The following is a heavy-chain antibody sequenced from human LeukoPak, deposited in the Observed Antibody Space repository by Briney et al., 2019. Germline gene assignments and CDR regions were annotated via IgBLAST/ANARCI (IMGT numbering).Heavy chain of an antibody. V-gene: IGHV3-7*01. J-gene: IGHJ4*02. Sequence: GGSLRLSCAASGFTFSSYWMSWVRQAPGKGLEWVANIKQDGSEKYYVDSVKGRFTISRDNAKNSLYLQMNSLRAEDTAVYYCARDQGSIVGASRPFDYWGQGTLVTVSS. D-gene: IGHD1-26*01. CDR3: ARDQGSIVGASRPFDY. CDR1: GFTFSSYW. CDR2: IKQDGSEK.